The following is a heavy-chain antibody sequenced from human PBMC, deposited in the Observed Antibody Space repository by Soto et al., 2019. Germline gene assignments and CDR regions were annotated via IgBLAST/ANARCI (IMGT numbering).Heavy chain of an antibody. CDR2: IDHSGTT. J-gene: IGHJ4*02. CDR1: GYSISSGYY. V-gene: IGHV4-38-2*02. CDR3: ATDIPPGRHDY. Sequence: SETLSLTCVVSGYSISSGYYWGWIRQPPGKGLEWIGSIDHSGTTYYNPSLKSRVTISVDTSKNHFSLKLNSVTAADTALYYCATDIPPGRHDYWGQGTLVTVSS. D-gene: IGHD1-1*01.